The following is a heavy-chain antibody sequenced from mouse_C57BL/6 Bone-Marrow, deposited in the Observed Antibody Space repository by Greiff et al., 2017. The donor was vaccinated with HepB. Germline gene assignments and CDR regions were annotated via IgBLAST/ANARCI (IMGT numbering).Heavy chain of an antibody. D-gene: IGHD2-10*02. CDR3: ARLYGGY. J-gene: IGHJ2*01. Sequence: VKLVESGAELVKPGASVKMSCKASGYTFTSYWITWVKQRPGQGLEWIGDIYPGSGSTNYNEKFKSKATLTVDTSSSTAYMQLSSLTSEDSAVYYCARLYGGYWGQGTTLTVSS. CDR1: GYTFTSYW. V-gene: IGHV1-55*01. CDR2: IYPGSGST.